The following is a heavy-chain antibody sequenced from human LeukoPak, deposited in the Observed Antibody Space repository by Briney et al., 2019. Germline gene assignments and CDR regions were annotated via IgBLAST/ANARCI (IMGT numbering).Heavy chain of an antibody. D-gene: IGHD2-21*02. V-gene: IGHV3-9*01. CDR2: ISWNSGGI. CDR1: GFTFDDYA. CDR3: VKVTAAGFVDH. J-gene: IGHJ4*02. Sequence: QPGGSLRLSCAASGFTFDDYAMHWVRQAPGKGLEWVSGISWNSGGIVYADSVKGRFTISRDNAKNSLYLQMNSLGAEDTALYYCVKVTAAGFVDHWGQGTLVTVSS.